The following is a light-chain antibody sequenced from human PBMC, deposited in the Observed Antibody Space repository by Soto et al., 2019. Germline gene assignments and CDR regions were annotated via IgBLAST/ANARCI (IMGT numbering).Light chain of an antibody. CDR3: HQYGSSPYT. Sequence: EIVLTQSPGTLSLSTGARATLSCRARQSVRSNYLTWYQQKPGQAPRLLIYGASSRATGIPDRFSGSGSGSDFTLSISRLEPEDFAVYYCHQYGSSPYTFGQGTKLEIK. V-gene: IGKV3-20*01. CDR1: QSVRSNY. J-gene: IGKJ2*01. CDR2: GAS.